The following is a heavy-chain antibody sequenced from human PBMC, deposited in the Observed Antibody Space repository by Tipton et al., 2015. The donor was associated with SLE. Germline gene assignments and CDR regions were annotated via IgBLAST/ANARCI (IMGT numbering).Heavy chain of an antibody. J-gene: IGHJ3*02. V-gene: IGHV4-39*07. CDR1: GGSISSSNYY. CDR3: ARQVGWLRTSYMGDAFDI. CDR2: IYYSGST. Sequence: LRLSCTVSGGSISSSNYYWGWIRQPPGKGLEWIGSIYYSGSTYYNPSLKSRVSISVDTSISTAYLQWSSLEASDTAIYYCARQVGWLRTSYMGDAFDIWGQGTMLSVSS. D-gene: IGHD5-12*01.